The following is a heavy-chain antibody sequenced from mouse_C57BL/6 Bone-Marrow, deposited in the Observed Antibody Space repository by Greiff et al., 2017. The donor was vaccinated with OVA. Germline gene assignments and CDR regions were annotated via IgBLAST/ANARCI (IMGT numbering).Heavy chain of an antibody. CDR2: IHPNSGST. CDR3: ARDDWDPSLFAY. J-gene: IGHJ3*01. V-gene: IGHV1-64*01. Sequence: VQLQQPGAELVKPGASVKLSCKASGYTFTSYWMHWVKQRPGQGLEWIGMIHPNSGSTNYNEKFKSKATLTVDKSSSTAYMQLSSLTSEDSAVYYCARDDWDPSLFAYWGQGTLVTVSA. CDR1: GYTFTSYW. D-gene: IGHD4-1*01.